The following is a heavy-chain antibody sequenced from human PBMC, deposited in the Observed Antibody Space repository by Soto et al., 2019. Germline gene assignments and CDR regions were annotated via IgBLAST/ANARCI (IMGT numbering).Heavy chain of an antibody. J-gene: IGHJ6*02. D-gene: IGHD6-13*01. CDR3: ASSNIVAAPYGMDV. CDR1: GYTFTRYA. Sequence: QVQLVQSGAEVKKPGASVKVSYKASGYTFTRYAMHWVRQAPGQRLEWMGWINAGNGNTKYSQKFQGRVTITRDTSASTAYMELSSLRSEDTAVYYCASSNIVAAPYGMDVWGQGTTVTVSS. CDR2: INAGNGNT. V-gene: IGHV1-3*01.